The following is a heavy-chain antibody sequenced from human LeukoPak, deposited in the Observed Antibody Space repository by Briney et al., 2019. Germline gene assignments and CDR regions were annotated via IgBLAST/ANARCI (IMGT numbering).Heavy chain of an antibody. D-gene: IGHD6-19*01. J-gene: IGHJ4*02. V-gene: IGHV1-18*01. CDR2: ISAYNGNT. Sequence: ASVKVSCKASGYTFTSYGISWGRQAPGQGLEWMGWISAYNGNTNYAQKLQGRVTMTTDTSTSTAYMELRSLRSDDTAVYYCARLRAQWLVLERCGAYDYWGQGTLVTVSS. CDR1: GYTFTSYG. CDR3: ARLRAQWLVLERCGAYDY.